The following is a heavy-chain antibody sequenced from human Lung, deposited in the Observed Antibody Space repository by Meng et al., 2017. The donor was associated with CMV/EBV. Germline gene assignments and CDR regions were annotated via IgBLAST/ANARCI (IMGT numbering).Heavy chain of an antibody. V-gene: IGHV3-30*04. J-gene: IGHJ3*02. CDR3: ARAASITMIVVVITPAGDAFEI. CDR2: ISYDGSNK. Sequence: SCAASGFTFSSYAMHWVRQAPGKGLEWVAVISYDGSNKYYADSVKGRFTISRDNSKNTLYLQMNSLRAEDTAVYYCARAASITMIVVVITPAGDAFEIWGQGTMVTVSS. D-gene: IGHD3-22*01. CDR1: GFTFSSYA.